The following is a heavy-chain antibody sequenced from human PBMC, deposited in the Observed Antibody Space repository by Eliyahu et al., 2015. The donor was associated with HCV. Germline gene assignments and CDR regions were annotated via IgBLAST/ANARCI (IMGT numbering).Heavy chain of an antibody. V-gene: IGHV1-2*02. J-gene: IGHJ4*02. CDR3: AREGLEWGWQWLAHGQYYFDY. CDR1: GYTFTGYX. CDR2: INPNSGGT. Sequence: QVQLVQSGAEXKKPGASVKVSCKASGYTFTGYXXHWGRQAPGQGLEWMGWINPNSGGTXYAQKFQGRVTMTRDTSISTAYMELSRLRSDDTAVYYCAREGLEWGWQWLAHGQYYFDYWGQGTLVTVSS. D-gene: IGHD6-19*01.